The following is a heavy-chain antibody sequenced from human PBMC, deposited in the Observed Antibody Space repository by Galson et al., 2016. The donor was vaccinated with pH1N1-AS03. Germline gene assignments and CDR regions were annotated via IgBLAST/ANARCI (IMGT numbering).Heavy chain of an antibody. CDR2: IYPGDSDA. Sequence: QSGAEVKKPGESLKISCKGSGYNFGNFWIGWVRQKPGKGLEWMGIIYPGDSDARYSPPFQGQVTFSTDKSINTAYLQWSGLKASDTAMYYCTLRRYCSGGTCQHGLDHWGQGTLVTVSS. V-gene: IGHV5-51*01. CDR1: GYNFGNFW. J-gene: IGHJ4*01. D-gene: IGHD2-15*01. CDR3: TLRRYCSGGTCQHGLDH.